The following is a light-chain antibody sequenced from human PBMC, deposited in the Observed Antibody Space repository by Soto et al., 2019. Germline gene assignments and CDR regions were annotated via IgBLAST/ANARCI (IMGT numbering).Light chain of an antibody. Sequence: DIQMTQSPATLSASVGDRITITCRASQSISSWLAWHQQKPGKAPKLLIYDVSALKRGVPPRFSGSGSGTEFTLTISSLQPDDFATYYCQQYDSFSVTFGQGTKVDIK. CDR2: DVS. J-gene: IGKJ1*01. CDR3: QQYDSFSVT. V-gene: IGKV1-5*01. CDR1: QSISSW.